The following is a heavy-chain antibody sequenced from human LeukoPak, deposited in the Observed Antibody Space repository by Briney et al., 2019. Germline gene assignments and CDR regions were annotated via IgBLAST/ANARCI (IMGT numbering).Heavy chain of an antibody. CDR1: GDSISSTNHY. Sequence: SETLSLTCTVSGDSISSTNHYWVWIRQPPGKRLEWIGSMYYSGSTDYRSSLRSRATISVDTSKNQFSLRLYYVTAADTAVYYCARRGSSSNNYFDSWGQGTLVTVSS. J-gene: IGHJ4*02. CDR2: MYYSGST. D-gene: IGHD6-6*01. CDR3: ARRGSSSNNYFDS. V-gene: IGHV4-39*01.